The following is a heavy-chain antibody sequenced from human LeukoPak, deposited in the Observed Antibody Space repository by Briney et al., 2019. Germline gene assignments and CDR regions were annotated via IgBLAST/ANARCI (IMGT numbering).Heavy chain of an antibody. CDR1: GFTFSSYS. CDR2: ISSSSSYI. Sequence: GGSLRLSCAASGFTFSSYSMNWVRQAPGKGLEWVSSISSSSSYIYYADSVKGRFTISRDNAKNSLYLQMNSLRAEDTAVYYCARGSSSSPRAHFDYWGQGTLVTVSS. V-gene: IGHV3-21*01. J-gene: IGHJ4*02. D-gene: IGHD6-6*01. CDR3: ARGSSSSPRAHFDY.